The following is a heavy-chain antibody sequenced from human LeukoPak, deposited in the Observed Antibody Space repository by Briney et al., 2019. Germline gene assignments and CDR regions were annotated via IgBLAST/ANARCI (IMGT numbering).Heavy chain of an antibody. Sequence: GGSLRLSCAASGFTFSSYWMSWVRQAPGKGLEWVANIKQDGSEKYYVDSVKGRFTISRDNSKNTLYLQMNSLRAEDTAVYYCAKTGLVVVTYFDYWGQGTLVTVSS. D-gene: IGHD3-22*01. CDR1: GFTFSSYW. V-gene: IGHV3-7*01. CDR3: AKTGLVVVTYFDY. J-gene: IGHJ4*02. CDR2: IKQDGSEK.